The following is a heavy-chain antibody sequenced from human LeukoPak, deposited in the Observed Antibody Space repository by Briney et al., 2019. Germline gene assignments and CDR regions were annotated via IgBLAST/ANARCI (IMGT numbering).Heavy chain of an antibody. Sequence: GGSRRLSCAASGFTVSSDYMSWVRQAPGEGLEWVSVIYSGGSTYYADSVKGRFTISRDNSKNTLYLQMNSLRAVDTAVYYCARWGEQYYFDYWGQGTLVTVSS. V-gene: IGHV3-53*01. D-gene: IGHD6-19*01. J-gene: IGHJ4*02. CDR1: GFTVSSDY. CDR3: ARWGEQYYFDY. CDR2: IYSGGST.